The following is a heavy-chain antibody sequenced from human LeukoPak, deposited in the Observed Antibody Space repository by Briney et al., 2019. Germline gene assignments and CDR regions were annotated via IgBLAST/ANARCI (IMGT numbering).Heavy chain of an antibody. D-gene: IGHD5-12*01. CDR1: GGSIRSLGYS. V-gene: IGHV4-39*07. CDR2: MYYTGTT. J-gene: IGHJ5*02. Sequence: ASETLSLTCSVSGGSIRSLGYSWGWIRQPPGKGLEWIASMYYTGTTYYNPSLKSRVTMSVDTSKNQFSLNLTSVTAADTAVFYCARSVSAYAGRGWFDPWGQGTLVTVSS. CDR3: ARSVSAYAGRGWFDP.